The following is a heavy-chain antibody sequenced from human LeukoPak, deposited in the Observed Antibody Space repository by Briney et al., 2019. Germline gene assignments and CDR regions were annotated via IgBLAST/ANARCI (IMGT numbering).Heavy chain of an antibody. CDR2: ISAYNGNT. V-gene: IGHV1-18*01. J-gene: IGHJ3*02. D-gene: IGHD2/OR15-2a*01. CDR1: GYTFTSYG. Sequence: ASVKVSCKASGYTFTSYGISWVRQAPGQGLEWMGWISAYNGNTNYAQKLQGRVTMTTDTSTSTAYMELRSLRSDDTAVYYCARYLPTFQTTDDAFDIWGQGTMVTVSS. CDR3: ARYLPTFQTTDDAFDI.